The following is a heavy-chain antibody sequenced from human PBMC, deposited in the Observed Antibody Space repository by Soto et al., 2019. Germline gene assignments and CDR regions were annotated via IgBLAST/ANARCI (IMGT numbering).Heavy chain of an antibody. D-gene: IGHD5-18*01. CDR3: AREYSYGLLFDY. J-gene: IGHJ4*02. CDR2: IYHSGTT. Sequence: PSETLSLTCAVSGYSISSGYYWGWIRQPPGKGLEWIASIYHSGTTYYNPSLKSRVTISVDTSKNQFSLKLSSVTAADTAVYYCAREYSYGLLFDYWGQGTLVTVSS. CDR1: GYSISSGYY. V-gene: IGHV4-38-2*02.